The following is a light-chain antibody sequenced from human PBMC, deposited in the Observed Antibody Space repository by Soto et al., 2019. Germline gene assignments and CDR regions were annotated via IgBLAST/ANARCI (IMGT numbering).Light chain of an antibody. V-gene: IGLV2-8*01. Sequence: QSALTQPPSASGSPGQSVTISCTGTNNDIGGYTYVSWYQQLPGKAPKLMTYEVNKPPSATPDRFSGSKSGNTASLTVSGLQPEDEAEYFCCTDAGTYKVFGTGTKVTVL. CDR1: NNDIGGYTY. J-gene: IGLJ1*01. CDR3: CTDAGTYKV. CDR2: EVN.